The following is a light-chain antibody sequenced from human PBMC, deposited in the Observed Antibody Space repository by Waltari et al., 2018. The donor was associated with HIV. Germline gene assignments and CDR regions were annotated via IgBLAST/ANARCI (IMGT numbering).Light chain of an antibody. Sequence: SAVPQPASVSGLPGQSIPISCTGGDSDFGLYHFVSWYQQHPGRIPRLILYDVDSRAPGISDRFSGSRSGPTASLNISRLRAEDEADYYCASFTGDDTLLFGGGTKVTVL. CDR1: DSDFGLYHF. CDR3: ASFTGDDTLL. J-gene: IGLJ3*02. CDR2: DVD. V-gene: IGLV2-14*03.